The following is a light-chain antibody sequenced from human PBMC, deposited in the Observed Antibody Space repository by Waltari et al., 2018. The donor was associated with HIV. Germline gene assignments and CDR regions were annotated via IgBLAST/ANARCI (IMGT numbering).Light chain of an antibody. J-gene: IGLJ3*02. CDR3: QTWGTGIQV. Sequence: QLVLTQSPSASASLGGSVKLTCTLSSGHSPYAIAWHQQQPQKGPRYVMRVNSDGSHSKGDGIPDRFSGSSSGAERYLTISSLQSEDEAEYYCQTWGTGIQVFGGGTKLTVL. V-gene: IGLV4-69*01. CDR2: VNSDGSH. CDR1: SGHSPYA.